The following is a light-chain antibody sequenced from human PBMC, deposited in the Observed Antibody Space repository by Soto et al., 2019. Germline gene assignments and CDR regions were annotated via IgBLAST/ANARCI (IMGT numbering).Light chain of an antibody. Sequence: QSALTQPPSASGSPGQSVTISCTGTSSDVGGYNYVSWYQQHPGKAPKLMIHEVSKRPSGVPDRFSGSKSGNTASLTVSGLQAEDEADYYCSSFAGNNICAFGTGTKVTVL. CDR3: SSFAGNNICA. CDR1: SSDVGGYNY. CDR2: EVS. J-gene: IGLJ1*01. V-gene: IGLV2-8*01.